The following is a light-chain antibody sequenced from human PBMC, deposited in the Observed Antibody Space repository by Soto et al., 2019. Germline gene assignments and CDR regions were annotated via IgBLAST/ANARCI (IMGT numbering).Light chain of an antibody. Sequence: EIVLTQSPGTLSLSPGERATLSCRASQSVSSSYLAWYQQKPVQAPRRLIYGASTRATGIPARFSGSGSGTEFTLTISSLQSEDFAVYYCQQYNNWPTFGQGTKVDIK. CDR3: QQYNNWPT. CDR2: GAS. J-gene: IGKJ1*01. V-gene: IGKV3-15*01. CDR1: QSVSSSY.